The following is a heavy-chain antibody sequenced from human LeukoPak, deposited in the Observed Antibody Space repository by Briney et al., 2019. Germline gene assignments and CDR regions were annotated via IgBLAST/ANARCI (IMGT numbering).Heavy chain of an antibody. CDR3: ARRTVAGTPFAGAAFDI. Sequence: PGGSLRLSRAASGFTFSTYSMNWVRQAPGKGLEWVSSISSSSSYIYYADSVKGRFTTSRDNAKNSLYLQMNSLRAEDTAVYYCARRTVAGTPFAGAAFDIWGQGTMVTVSS. D-gene: IGHD6-19*01. CDR2: ISSSSSYI. J-gene: IGHJ3*02. CDR1: GFTFSTYS. V-gene: IGHV3-21*01.